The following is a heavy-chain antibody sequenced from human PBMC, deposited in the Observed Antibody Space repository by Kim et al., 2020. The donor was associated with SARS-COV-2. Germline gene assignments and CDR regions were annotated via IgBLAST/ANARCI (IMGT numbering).Heavy chain of an antibody. Sequence: SVKGRFTISRDNAKNTLYLQMNSLRAEDTAVYYCARDLSYYYDSLAFDPWGQGTLVTVSS. V-gene: IGHV3-74*01. J-gene: IGHJ5*02. D-gene: IGHD3-22*01. CDR3: ARDLSYYYDSLAFDP.